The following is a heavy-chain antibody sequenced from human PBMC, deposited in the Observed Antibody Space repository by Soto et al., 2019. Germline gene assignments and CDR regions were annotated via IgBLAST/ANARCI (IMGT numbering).Heavy chain of an antibody. D-gene: IGHD4-17*01. CDR2: ISVSGGST. Sequence: EVQVLESGGGSVQPGGSLRLSCATSGFTFSSYALSWVRQAPGKGLEWVSAISVSGGSTYYTDSVKGRFTMSRDNSRNTVYLQMNSLRADDTAVYYCARGSYGDYDYWGQGTLVTVSS. J-gene: IGHJ4*02. V-gene: IGHV3-23*01. CDR1: GFTFSSYA. CDR3: ARGSYGDYDY.